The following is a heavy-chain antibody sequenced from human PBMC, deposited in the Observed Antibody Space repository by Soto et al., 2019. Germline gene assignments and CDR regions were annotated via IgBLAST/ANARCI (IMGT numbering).Heavy chain of an antibody. V-gene: IGHV3-15*01. Sequence: EVQLVESGGGLVKPGGSLTLSCAASGFSFSNVWMSWVRQAPGKGLEWVGHIKSKSVGGTTDYTAPVKGRFTISRDDSKDSLFLQMNSLKTGATAVSYCTTYSRQAFCDGGPCCSVQTKIYSSWGRGILVPVSS. D-gene: IGHD2-21*01. CDR3: TTYSRQAFCDGGPCCSVQTKIYSS. J-gene: IGHJ4*02. CDR2: IKSKSVGGTT. CDR1: GFSFSNVW.